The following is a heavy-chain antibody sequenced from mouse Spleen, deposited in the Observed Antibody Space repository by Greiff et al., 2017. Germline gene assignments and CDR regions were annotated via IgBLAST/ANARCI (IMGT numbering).Heavy chain of an antibody. D-gene: IGHD2-14*01. Sequence: EVQLQESGTVLARPGASVKMSCKASGYTFTSYWMHWVKQRPGQGLEWIGAIYPGNSDTSYNQKFKGKAKLTAVTSTSTAYMELSSLTNEDSAVYYCTRGYRYDGYAMDYWGQGTSVTVSS. CDR2: IYPGNSDT. V-gene: IGHV1-5*01. CDR3: TRGYRYDGYAMDY. CDR1: GYTFTSYW. J-gene: IGHJ4*01.